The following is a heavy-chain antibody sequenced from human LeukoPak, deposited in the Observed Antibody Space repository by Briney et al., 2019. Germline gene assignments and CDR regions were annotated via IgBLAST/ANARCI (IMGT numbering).Heavy chain of an antibody. D-gene: IGHD4-17*01. Sequence: GGSLRLSCAASGFTVSSNYMSWVRQAPGKGLGWVSVIYSGGSTYYADSVTGRFTISRDNSKNTLYLQMNSMRAEDTAVYYSATAPTTVTEGWGTHFDYWGQGTLVTVSS. CDR3: ATAPTTVTEGWGTHFDY. CDR1: GFTVSSNY. J-gene: IGHJ4*02. CDR2: IYSGGST. V-gene: IGHV3-66*01.